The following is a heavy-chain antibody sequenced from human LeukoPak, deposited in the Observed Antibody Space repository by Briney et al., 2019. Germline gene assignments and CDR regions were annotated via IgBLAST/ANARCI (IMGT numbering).Heavy chain of an antibody. J-gene: IGHJ6*03. CDR1: GFTFSSYA. CDR2: ISSSSSYI. CDR3: ASRYSSTLKSRYMDV. Sequence: GGTLRLSCAASGFTFSSYAMHWVRQAPGKGLEWVSSISSSSSYIYYADSVKGRFTISRDNAKNSLYLQMNSLRAEDTAVYYCASRYSSTLKSRYMDVWGKGTTVTVSS. D-gene: IGHD6-13*01. V-gene: IGHV3-21*01.